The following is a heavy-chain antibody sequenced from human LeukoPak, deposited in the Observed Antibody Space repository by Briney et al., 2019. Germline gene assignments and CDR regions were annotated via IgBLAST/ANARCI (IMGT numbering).Heavy chain of an antibody. CDR2: ISGDGGST. V-gene: IGHV3-43*02. Sequence: GGSLRLSCAASGFTFDDYAMHWVRQAPGKGLEWVSLISGDGGSTYYADSVKGRFTISRDNSKNSLYLQMNSLRTEDTALYYCAKEGYSSSWYLYWYFELWGRGTLVTVSS. CDR1: GFTFDDYA. D-gene: IGHD6-13*01. CDR3: AKEGYSSSWYLYWYFEL. J-gene: IGHJ2*01.